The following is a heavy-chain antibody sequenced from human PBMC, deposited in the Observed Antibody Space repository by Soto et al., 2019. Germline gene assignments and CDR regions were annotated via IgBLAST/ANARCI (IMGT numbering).Heavy chain of an antibody. CDR3: ARADDGGNFRY. J-gene: IGHJ4*02. CDR1: GYTFTSYG. V-gene: IGHV1-18*01. CDR2: ISAYNGNT. Sequence: GASVKVSCKASGYTFTSYGISWVRQAPGQGLEWMGWISAYNGNTNYTQKSQGRVTMTTDTSTSTAYMELRSLRSDDTAVYYCARADDGGNFRYWGQGALVTVSS. D-gene: IGHD4-17*01.